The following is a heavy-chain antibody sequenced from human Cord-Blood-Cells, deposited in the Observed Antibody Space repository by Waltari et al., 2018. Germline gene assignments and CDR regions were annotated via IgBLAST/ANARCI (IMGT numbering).Heavy chain of an antibody. CDR2: INAGNGNT. CDR1: GYTFTSYA. CDR3: ARDQGGDYDAFDI. D-gene: IGHD2-21*02. V-gene: IGHV1-3*01. J-gene: IGHJ3*02. Sequence: QVQLVQSGAEVKKPGASVKVSCKASGYTFTSYAMHWVRQAPGQRPEWMGWINAGNGNTKYSQKFQGRVTNTRDTSASTAYMELSSLRSEDTAVYYCARDQGGDYDAFDIWGQGTMVTVSS.